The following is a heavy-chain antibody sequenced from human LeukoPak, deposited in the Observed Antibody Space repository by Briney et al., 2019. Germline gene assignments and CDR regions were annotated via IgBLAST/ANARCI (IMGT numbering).Heavy chain of an antibody. J-gene: IGHJ4*02. Sequence: GGSLRLSCGASGFTFSSYAMSWVRQAPGKGLEWVSAISGSGGSTYCADSVKGRFTISRDNPKNTLYLQMNSLRAEDTAVYYCAKDRDYAGGDYFDYWGQGTLVTVSS. CDR3: AKDRDYAGGDYFDY. CDR2: ISGSGGST. CDR1: GFTFSSYA. V-gene: IGHV3-23*01. D-gene: IGHD3-16*01.